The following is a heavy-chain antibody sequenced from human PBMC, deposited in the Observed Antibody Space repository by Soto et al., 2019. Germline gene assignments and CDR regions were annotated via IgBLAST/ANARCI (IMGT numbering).Heavy chain of an antibody. Sequence: PSETLSLTCTVSGGSISSSSYYWGWIRQPPGKGLEWIGTIYYRGTTYYNTSLKSRVTISVDTSKNQFSLKLASVTAADTAVYYCARDYGDYQFDYWGQGTRVTVPQ. D-gene: IGHD4-17*01. CDR3: ARDYGDYQFDY. J-gene: IGHJ4*02. CDR2: IYYRGTT. CDR1: GGSISSSSYY. V-gene: IGHV4-39*02.